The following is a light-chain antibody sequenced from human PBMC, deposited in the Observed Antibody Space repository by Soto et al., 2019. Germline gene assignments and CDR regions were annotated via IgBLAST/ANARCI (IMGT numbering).Light chain of an antibody. CDR3: QSYDSSLSGPYYV. Sequence: QSVLTQPPSVSGAPGQRVTISCTGSSSNIGAGYDVHWYQQLPGTAPKLLIYGNSNRPSGVPDPFSGSKSGTSASLAITGLQAEDEADYYCQSYDSSLSGPYYVFGTGTKLTVL. CDR2: GNS. V-gene: IGLV1-40*01. CDR1: SSNIGAGYD. J-gene: IGLJ1*01.